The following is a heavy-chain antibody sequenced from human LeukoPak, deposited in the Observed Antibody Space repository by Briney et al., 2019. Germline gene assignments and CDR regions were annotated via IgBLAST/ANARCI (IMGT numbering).Heavy chain of an antibody. CDR3: ARRPTNYDILTGHMDV. CDR1: GGTFSSYA. CDR2: IIPILGIA. V-gene: IGHV1-69*04. J-gene: IGHJ6*02. D-gene: IGHD3-9*01. Sequence: SVKVSCKASGGTFSSYAISWVRQAPGQGLEWMGRIIPILGIANYAQKFQGRVTITADKSTSTAYMELSSLRSEDTALYYCARRPTNYDILTGHMDVWGQGTTVTVSS.